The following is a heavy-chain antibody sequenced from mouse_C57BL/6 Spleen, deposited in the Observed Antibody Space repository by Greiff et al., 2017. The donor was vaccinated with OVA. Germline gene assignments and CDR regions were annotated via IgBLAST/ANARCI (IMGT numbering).Heavy chain of an antibody. CDR3: ARELGYYFDY. D-gene: IGHD4-1*01. CDR2: IDPSDSYT. V-gene: IGHV1-59*01. J-gene: IGHJ2*01. CDR1: GYTFTSYW. Sequence: VQLQQPGAELVRPGTSVKLSCKASGYTFTSYWMHWVKQRPGQGLEWIGVIDPSDSYTNYNQKFTGKATLTVATSSSTAYMQLSSLTSEDSAVYYCARELGYYFDYWGQGTTLTVSS.